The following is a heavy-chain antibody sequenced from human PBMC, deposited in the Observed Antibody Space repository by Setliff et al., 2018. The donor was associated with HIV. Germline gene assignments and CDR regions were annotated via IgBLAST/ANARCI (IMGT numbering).Heavy chain of an antibody. D-gene: IGHD1-1*01. CDR1: GGSITSSDYY. Sequence: SETLSLTCAVSGGSITSSDYYWGWIRQPPGRGLEWIGTIYYTGTTYYNPSLKTRVTVSVDTPKNQFSLKLSSVTAADTAVYFCTREGRGDPAMATTRIDYWGQGKLVTVSS. CDR2: IYYTGTT. V-gene: IGHV4-39*02. J-gene: IGHJ4*02. CDR3: TREGRGDPAMATTRIDY.